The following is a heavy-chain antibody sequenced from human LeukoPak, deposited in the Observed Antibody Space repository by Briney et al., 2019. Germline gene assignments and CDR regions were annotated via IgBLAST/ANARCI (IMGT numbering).Heavy chain of an antibody. CDR1: GFTFSSYS. J-gene: IGHJ4*02. Sequence: GGSLRLSCAASGFTFSSYSMHWVSQAPGKGLEWVSYISSSSGTIYYADSVKGRFTISRDNAKNSLYLQMNSLRDEDTAVYYCARAAYNAADYWGQGTLVTVSS. D-gene: IGHD5-24*01. V-gene: IGHV3-48*02. CDR3: ARAAYNAADY. CDR2: ISSSSGTI.